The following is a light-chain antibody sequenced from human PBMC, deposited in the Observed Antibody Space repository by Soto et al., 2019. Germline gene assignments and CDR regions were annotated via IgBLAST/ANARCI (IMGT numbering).Light chain of an antibody. V-gene: IGKV3-11*01. Sequence: TVLTQSPATLSLSPGERATLSCKASQSIGNSLGWFQQKPGQAPRLLIDDAFNRAAGIPARFTGSGSGSDCPLTISSLEPADFGVYYCRQRYNWPLTFGGGTKVEIK. CDR2: DAF. CDR1: QSIGNS. CDR3: RQRYNWPLT. J-gene: IGKJ4*01.